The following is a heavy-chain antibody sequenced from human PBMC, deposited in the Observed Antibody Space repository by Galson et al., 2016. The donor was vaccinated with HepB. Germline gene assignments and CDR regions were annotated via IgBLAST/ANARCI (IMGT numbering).Heavy chain of an antibody. CDR2: VYYNGNT. CDR3: AKVGCSHGTCGWNYGMDG. J-gene: IGHJ6*02. D-gene: IGHD1-1*01. Sequence: SETLSLTCTISGGSIGLFYWSWIRQPPGKGLEWIGYVYYNGNTNSNPSLKSRVTISVDTSKNLFSLNLRSVTAADTAVYYCAKVGCSHGTCGWNYGMDGWGQGTTITVSS. V-gene: IGHV4-59*01. CDR1: GGSIGLFY.